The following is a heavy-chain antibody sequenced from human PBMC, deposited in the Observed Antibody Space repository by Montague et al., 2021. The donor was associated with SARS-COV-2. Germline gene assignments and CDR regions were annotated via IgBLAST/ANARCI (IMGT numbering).Heavy chain of an antibody. CDR2: ISNSGSTI. J-gene: IGHJ4*02. Sequence: SLRLSCPASGFIFSSYEMNWVRQAPGKGLEWVSYISNSGSTIYYADSVKGRFTISRDNAKNSLYLQMNSLRAEDTAVYYCARGLPGLRARALFDYWGQGSLVTVSS. CDR3: ARGLPGLRARALFDY. CDR1: GFIFSSYE. D-gene: IGHD5-12*01. V-gene: IGHV3-48*03.